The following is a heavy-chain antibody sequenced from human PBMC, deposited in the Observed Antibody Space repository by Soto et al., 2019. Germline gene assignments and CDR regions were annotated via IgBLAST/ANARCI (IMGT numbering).Heavy chain of an antibody. Sequence: QVQLVQSGAEVKKPGASVKVSCKASGYTFTNYGISWARQAPGQGLEWMGWISANNGKTNYAQNVQGRVTMTTDTFSTTAYTQLRSLRSYDTAIYYCATDSDCYGSGSYFDLWGRGTLVTV. CDR1: GYTFTNYG. V-gene: IGHV1-18*01. CDR2: ISANNGKT. D-gene: IGHD3-10*01. CDR3: ATDSDCYGSGSYFDL. J-gene: IGHJ2*01.